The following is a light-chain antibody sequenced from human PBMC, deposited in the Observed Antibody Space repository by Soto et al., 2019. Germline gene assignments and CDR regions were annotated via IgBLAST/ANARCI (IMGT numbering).Light chain of an antibody. V-gene: IGKV1-5*01. CDR2: DAS. Sequence: DIQMTQSPSSLAASVGDRVTITCRASQSISSWVAWYQQKPGKPPKLLIYDASSLESGVPSRFSGSGSGTDFSLTITSLQPDDSATYYCQQYHSYYPWTFGQGTKVDIK. CDR3: QQYHSYYPWT. CDR1: QSISSW. J-gene: IGKJ1*01.